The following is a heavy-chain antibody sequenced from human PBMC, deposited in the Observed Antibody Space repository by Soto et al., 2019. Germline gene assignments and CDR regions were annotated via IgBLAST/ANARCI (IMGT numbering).Heavy chain of an antibody. CDR1: GFTFSSYA. CDR2: ISYDGSNK. CDR3: ARDPDSGYDLKYYYGMDV. Sequence: QVQLVESGGGVVQPGRSLRLSCAASGFTFSSYAMHWVRQAPGKGLEWVAVISYDGSNKYYADSVKGRFTISRDNSKNTLYLQMNSVRAEDTAVYYCARDPDSGYDLKYYYGMDVWGQGTTVTVSS. V-gene: IGHV3-30-3*01. D-gene: IGHD5-12*01. J-gene: IGHJ6*02.